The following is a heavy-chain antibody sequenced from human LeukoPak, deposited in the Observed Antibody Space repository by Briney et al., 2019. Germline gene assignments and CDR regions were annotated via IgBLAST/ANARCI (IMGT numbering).Heavy chain of an antibody. CDR3: ARGYDYVWGSYQYDY. CDR1: GGTFSSYA. D-gene: IGHD3-16*02. J-gene: IGHJ4*02. CDR2: IIPIFGTA. V-gene: IGHV1-69*05. Sequence: GASVKVSCKASGGTFSSYAISWVRQAPGQGLEWMGGIIPIFGTANYAQKFQGRVTITTDESTSTAYMGLSSLRSEDTAVYYCARGYDYVWGSYQYDYWGQGTLVTVSS.